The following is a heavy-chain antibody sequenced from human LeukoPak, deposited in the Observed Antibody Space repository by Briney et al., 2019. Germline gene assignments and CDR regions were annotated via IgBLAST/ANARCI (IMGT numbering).Heavy chain of an antibody. CDR1: GFTFSSYA. V-gene: IGHV3-30*04. J-gene: IGHJ4*02. D-gene: IGHD4/OR15-4a*01. CDR2: ISYDGSNK. CDR3: ARRAGAYSHPYDY. Sequence: GGSLRLSCAASGFTFSSYAMHWVRQAPGKGLEWVAVISYDGSNKNYADSVKGRFTISRDNSKNTLYLQMNSLRAEDTAVYYCARRAGAYSHPYDYWGQGTLVTVS.